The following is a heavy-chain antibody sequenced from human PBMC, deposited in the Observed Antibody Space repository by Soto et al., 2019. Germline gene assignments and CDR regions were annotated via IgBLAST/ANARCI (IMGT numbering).Heavy chain of an antibody. CDR3: ATQDFRGTTGTT. CDR2: ISGSGGNI. CDR1: GFTFSRYA. V-gene: IGHV3-23*01. Sequence: GGSLRLSCAASGFTFSRYAMGWVRQAPGKGLEWVSVISGSGGNIHYADSVKGRFTISRDNSKNTLYLQMNSLRVEDTAVYNCATQDFRGTTGTTWGQGTLVTVS. J-gene: IGHJ4*02. D-gene: IGHD1-1*01.